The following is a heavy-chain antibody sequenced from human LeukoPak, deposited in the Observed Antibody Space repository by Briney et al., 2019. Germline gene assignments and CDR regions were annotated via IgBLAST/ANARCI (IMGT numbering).Heavy chain of an antibody. Sequence: GGSLRLSCAASGFTFSDYWMSWVRQAPGKGLEWVANIKHDGSEKDYVDSVKGRFTIFRDNAKNSLYLQMNSLRAEDTAVYYCAREYSSNYNAFDIWGQGTMVTVPS. CDR1: GFTFSDYW. CDR2: IKHDGSEK. D-gene: IGHD6-13*01. J-gene: IGHJ3*02. CDR3: AREYSSNYNAFDI. V-gene: IGHV3-7*01.